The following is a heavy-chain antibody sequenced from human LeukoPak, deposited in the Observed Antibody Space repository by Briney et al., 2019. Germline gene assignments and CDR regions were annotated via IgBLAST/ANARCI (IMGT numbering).Heavy chain of an antibody. V-gene: IGHV4-30-4*01. J-gene: IGHJ5*02. Sequence: SETLSLTCTVSGGSISSGDYYWSWIRQPPGKGLEWIGYIYYSGSTYYNPSPKSRVTISVDTSKNQFSLKLSSVTAADTAVYYCARDLCGPDSGGSCYRGSWFDPWGQGTLVTVSS. D-gene: IGHD2-15*01. CDR2: IYYSGST. CDR3: ARDLCGPDSGGSCYRGSWFDP. CDR1: GGSISSGDYY.